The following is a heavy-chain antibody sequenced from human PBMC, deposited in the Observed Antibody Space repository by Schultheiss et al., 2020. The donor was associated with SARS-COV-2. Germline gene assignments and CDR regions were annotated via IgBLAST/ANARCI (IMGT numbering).Heavy chain of an antibody. D-gene: IGHD6-19*01. V-gene: IGHV4-59*01. CDR1: GGSISSSY. CDR2: ISYSGST. Sequence: SETLSLTCTVSGGSISSSYWSWIRQPPGKGLEWIGYISYSGSTNYNPSLKSRVTISVDTSKNQFSLKLSSVTAADTAVYYCARTLSVAGALGWFDPWGQGTLVTVA. CDR3: ARTLSVAGALGWFDP. J-gene: IGHJ5*02.